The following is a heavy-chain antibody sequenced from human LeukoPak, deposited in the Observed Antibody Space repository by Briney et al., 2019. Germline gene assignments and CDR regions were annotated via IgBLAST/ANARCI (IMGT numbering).Heavy chain of an antibody. Sequence: GRSLRLSCAASGFTFSSYAMHWVRQAPGKGLEWVAVISYDGSNKYYADSVKGRFTISRDNSKNTLYLQMNTLRAEDTAVYYCAKHRENYADSCLDDYWGQGTLVTVSS. J-gene: IGHJ4*02. D-gene: IGHD4-17*01. CDR2: ISYDGSNK. CDR3: AKHRENYADSCLDDY. V-gene: IGHV3-30*04. CDR1: GFTFSSYA.